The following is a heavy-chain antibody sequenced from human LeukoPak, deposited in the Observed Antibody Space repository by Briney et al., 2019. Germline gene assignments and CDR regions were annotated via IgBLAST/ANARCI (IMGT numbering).Heavy chain of an antibody. J-gene: IGHJ3*02. CDR1: GGSFSGYY. CDR2: INHSGST. CDR3: AKFDLGDDAFDI. Sequence: PSETLSLXCAVYGGSFSGYYWSWIRQPPGKGLEWIGEINHSGSTTYNPSLKSRVTISVDTSKNQLSLRLRSVTAADTAVYYCAKFDLGDDAFDIWGQGTMVTVSS. V-gene: IGHV4-34*01. D-gene: IGHD1-26*01.